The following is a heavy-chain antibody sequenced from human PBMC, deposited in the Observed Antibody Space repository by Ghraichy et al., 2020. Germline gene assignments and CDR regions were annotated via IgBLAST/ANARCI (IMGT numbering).Heavy chain of an antibody. V-gene: IGHV3-7*01. CDR3: ARNIVAGDY. CDR2: IKQDGSEK. CDR1: GFTFSSYW. J-gene: IGHJ4*02. Sequence: LSLTCAASGFTFSSYWMSWVRQAPGKGLEWVANIKQDGSEKYYVDSVKGRFTISRDNAKNSLYLQMNSLRAEDTAVYYCARNIVAGDYWGQGTLVTVSS. D-gene: IGHD5-12*01.